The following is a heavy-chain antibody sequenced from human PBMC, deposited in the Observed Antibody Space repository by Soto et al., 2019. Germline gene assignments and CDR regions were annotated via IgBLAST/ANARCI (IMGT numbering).Heavy chain of an antibody. CDR2: IYYSGST. D-gene: IGHD6-19*01. CDR3: ARQNHPNYSSGFNFDY. Sequence: QLQLQESGPGLVKPSETLSLTCTVSGGSISRSSYYWGWIRQPPGKGLEWIGSIYYSGSTYYNPSLKSRVTISVDTSKNQFSLKLSSVTAADTAVYYCARQNHPNYSSGFNFDYGGQGTLVTVSS. CDR1: GGSISRSSYY. V-gene: IGHV4-39*01. J-gene: IGHJ4*02.